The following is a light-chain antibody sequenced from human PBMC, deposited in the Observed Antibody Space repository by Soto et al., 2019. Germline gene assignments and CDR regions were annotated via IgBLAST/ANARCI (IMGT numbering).Light chain of an antibody. CDR3: QQRSNWLWT. CDR2: AAS. CDR1: QSVSSNY. Sequence: IVLTQTPDNLSFPPGERATLSCRAGQSVSSNYXAWYQQKPGQAPRLLIYAASSRATGIPDRFSGSGSGTDFTLTISSLEPEDFAVYYCQQRSNWLWTFGQGTKVDIK. J-gene: IGKJ1*01. V-gene: IGKV3D-20*02.